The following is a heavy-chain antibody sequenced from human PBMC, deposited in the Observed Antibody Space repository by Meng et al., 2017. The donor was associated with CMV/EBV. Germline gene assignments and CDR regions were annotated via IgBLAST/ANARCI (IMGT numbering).Heavy chain of an antibody. D-gene: IGHD3-22*01. Sequence: SETLSLTCTVSRGSIRSYYWSWIRQPPGKGLEWIGYIYYTGNTNYNSSLKSRVTISLNTYKNQFSLRLSSVTAADTAVYYCARAGEDYYYDNSGYPGYFDYWGQGTLVTVSS. V-gene: IGHV4-59*01. CDR3: ARAGEDYYYDNSGYPGYFDY. CDR1: RGSIRSYY. J-gene: IGHJ4*02. CDR2: IYYTGNT.